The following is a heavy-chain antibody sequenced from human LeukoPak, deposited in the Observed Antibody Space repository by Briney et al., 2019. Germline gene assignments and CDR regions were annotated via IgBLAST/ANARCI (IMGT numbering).Heavy chain of an antibody. CDR1: GFTVSSNY. V-gene: IGHV3-53*01. CDR2: IYSGGFT. Sequence: GGSLRLSCAASGFTVSSNYMSWVRQAPGKGLEWVSVIYSGGFTYYADSVKGRFTISRDNSKNTLYLQMNSLRAEDTAVYYCAKDLYLGAAAGIATTLMDVWGKGTTVTISS. D-gene: IGHD6-13*01. CDR3: AKDLYLGAAAGIATTLMDV. J-gene: IGHJ6*04.